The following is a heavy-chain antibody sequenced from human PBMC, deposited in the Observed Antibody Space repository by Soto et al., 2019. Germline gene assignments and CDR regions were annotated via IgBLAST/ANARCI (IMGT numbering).Heavy chain of an antibody. CDR2: ISGSGGST. D-gene: IGHD2-8*01. Sequence: GGSLRLSCAASGFTFSSYAMSWVRQAPGKGLEWVSAISGSGGSTYYADSVKGRFTISRDNAKNTLYLQMNSLRAGDEDVYDCASSLNGIYYYYDMDVWGKGTTVTVSS. V-gene: IGHV3-23*01. CDR3: ASSLNGIYYYYDMDV. J-gene: IGHJ6*03. CDR1: GFTFSSYA.